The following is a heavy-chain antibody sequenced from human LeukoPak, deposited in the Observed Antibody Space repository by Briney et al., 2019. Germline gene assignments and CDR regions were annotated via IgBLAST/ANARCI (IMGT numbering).Heavy chain of an antibody. D-gene: IGHD3-9*01. CDR1: GGSINSNGYY. Sequence: TSETLSLTCTVSGGSINSNGYYWGWIRQPPGKGLEWIGNIYYSGSTHYNPSLKSRVTISIDTSKNQFSLKLSSVTAADTAVYYCARGKYYDILTGYYAFDYWGQGTLVTVSS. CDR3: ARGKYYDILTGYYAFDY. V-gene: IGHV4-39*07. CDR2: IYYSGST. J-gene: IGHJ4*02.